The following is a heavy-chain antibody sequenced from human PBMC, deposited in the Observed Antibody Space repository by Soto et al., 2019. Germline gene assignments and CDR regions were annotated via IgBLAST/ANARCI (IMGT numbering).Heavy chain of an antibody. J-gene: IGHJ6*03. Sequence: GGSLRLSCAASGFTFSSYAMSWVRQAPGKGLEWVSAISGSGGTTYYADSVKGRFTISRDNSKNTLYLQMNSLRAADTAVYYCARGQGRWRYYYYYYMDVWGKGTTVTVSS. CDR2: ISGSGGTT. D-gene: IGHD3-3*01. CDR1: GFTFSSYA. V-gene: IGHV3-23*01. CDR3: ARGQGRWRYYYYYYMDV.